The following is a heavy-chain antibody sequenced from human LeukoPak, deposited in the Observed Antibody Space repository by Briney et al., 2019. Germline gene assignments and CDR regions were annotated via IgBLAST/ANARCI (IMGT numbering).Heavy chain of an antibody. CDR2: MNSDGSTT. CDR3: ARDSSGYYYVPFDY. D-gene: IGHD3-22*01. Sequence: GGSLRLSCAASGFTLSSYWMHWVRQAPGKGLVWVSRMNSDGSTTNYADSVKGRFTISRDNAKNTLYLQMNSLRAEDTAVYYCARDSSGYYYVPFDYWGQGTLVTVSS. V-gene: IGHV3-74*01. J-gene: IGHJ4*02. CDR1: GFTLSSYW.